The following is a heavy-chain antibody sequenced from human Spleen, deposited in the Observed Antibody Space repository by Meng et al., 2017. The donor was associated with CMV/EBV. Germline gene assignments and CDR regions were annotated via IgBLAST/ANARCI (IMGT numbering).Heavy chain of an antibody. CDR2: INPNTGGT. V-gene: IGHV1-2*06. CDR1: GYIFIDYY. D-gene: IGHD3-3*01. Sequence: ASVKVSCKASGYIFIDYYMHWVRQAPGQGLEWMGRINPNTGGTSYAQNFQGRVTMTRDTSISTAYMELSRLRSDDTAVYYCARDRSSLFGVAVYYFDYWGQGTLVTVSS. CDR3: ARDRSSLFGVAVYYFDY. J-gene: IGHJ4*02.